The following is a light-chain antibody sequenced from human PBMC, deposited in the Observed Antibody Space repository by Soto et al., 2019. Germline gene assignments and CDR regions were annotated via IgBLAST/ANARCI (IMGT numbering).Light chain of an antibody. CDR2: EAS. CDR1: QSINW. Sequence: DIQLAQSPSTLSASVGDRITITCRATQSINWLAWYQQKPGNAPKLLIFEASRLESGVPSRFSGSGSGTEFTLTITSLQPDDFGTYYCQHYNTYSLMWTFGQGTKV. CDR3: QHYNTYSLMWT. V-gene: IGKV1-5*03. J-gene: IGKJ1*01.